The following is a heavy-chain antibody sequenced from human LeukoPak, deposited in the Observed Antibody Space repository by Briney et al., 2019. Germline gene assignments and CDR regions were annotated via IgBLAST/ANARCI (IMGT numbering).Heavy chain of an antibody. Sequence: SETLSLTCVVSGGFISGSTYYWGWIRQPPGKGLEWIGSIYYSGSTNYNPSLKSRVTISVDMSKNQFSLKLSSVTAADTAVYYCARVDQSGYDTSGWFDPWGQGTLVTVSS. D-gene: IGHD5-12*01. CDR3: ARVDQSGYDTSGWFDP. CDR1: GGFISGSTYY. J-gene: IGHJ5*02. CDR2: IYYSGST. V-gene: IGHV4-39*07.